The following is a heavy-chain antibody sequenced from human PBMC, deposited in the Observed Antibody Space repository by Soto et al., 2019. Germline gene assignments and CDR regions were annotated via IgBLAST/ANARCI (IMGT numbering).Heavy chain of an antibody. Sequence: SETLSLTCTVSGGSISSGDYYWSWIRQPPGKGLEWIGYIYYSGSTYYNPSLKSRVTISVDTSKNQFSLKLSSVTAADTAVYYCPRDIIPPNTFYDFWSGPHRRWLDPWGKESL. CDR2: IYYSGST. J-gene: IGHJ5*02. V-gene: IGHV4-30-4*01. CDR3: PRDIIPPNTFYDFWSGPHRRWLDP. CDR1: GGSISSGDYY. D-gene: IGHD3-3*01.